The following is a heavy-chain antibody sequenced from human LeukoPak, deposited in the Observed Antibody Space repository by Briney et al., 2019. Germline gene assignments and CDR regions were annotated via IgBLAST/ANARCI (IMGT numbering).Heavy chain of an antibody. V-gene: IGHV4-59*08. CDR3: AGNYDILTGYYHGEYFQH. CDR2: VYYTGST. Sequence: PSETLSLTCTVSGGSISSYYWSWVRQPPGKGLEWIGFVYYTGSTNYSPSLKSRVTISVDTSKNQFSLKLSSVTAADTAVYYCAGNYDILTGYYHGEYFQHWGQGTLVTVSS. CDR1: GGSISSYY. D-gene: IGHD3-9*01. J-gene: IGHJ1*01.